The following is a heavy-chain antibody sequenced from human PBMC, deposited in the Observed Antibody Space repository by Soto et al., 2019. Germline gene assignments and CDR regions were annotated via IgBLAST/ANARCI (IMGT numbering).Heavy chain of an antibody. J-gene: IGHJ4*02. Sequence: QVQLQESGPGLVKPSETLSLTCTVSGGSISSYYWSWIRQPPGKGLEWIGYIYYSGSTNYNPSLKSRVTISVDTSNNQFSLKLSSVTAADTAVYYCARERDDYGSGSSFDYWGQGTLVTVSS. CDR1: GGSISSYY. D-gene: IGHD3-10*01. CDR2: IYYSGST. V-gene: IGHV4-59*01. CDR3: ARERDDYGSGSSFDY.